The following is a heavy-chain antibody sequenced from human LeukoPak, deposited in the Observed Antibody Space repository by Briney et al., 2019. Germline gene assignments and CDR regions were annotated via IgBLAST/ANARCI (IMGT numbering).Heavy chain of an antibody. D-gene: IGHD6-13*01. J-gene: IGHJ6*03. Sequence: GGSLRLSCAASGFTFSSYGMSWVRQAPGKGLEWVSAISGSGGSTYYADSVKGRFTISRDKSKNTLYLQMNSLRSEDTAVYYCAKRTPGYSSSWYSKYYYYYMDVWGKGTTVTISS. V-gene: IGHV3-23*01. CDR3: AKRTPGYSSSWYSKYYYYYMDV. CDR1: GFTFSSYG. CDR2: ISGSGGST.